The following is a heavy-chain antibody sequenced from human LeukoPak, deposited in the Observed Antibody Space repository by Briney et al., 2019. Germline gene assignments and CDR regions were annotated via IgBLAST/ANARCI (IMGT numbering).Heavy chain of an antibody. Sequence: PSETLSLTSTVPVGSICGYYWSWVPPTPGERLEWIWDIYYSRSTNYNPSLQSRVTISVETSKNQFCLKFSSATAAYTPVYYCARHTDIAPLSSLKYWGQGTLVTVSS. V-gene: IGHV4-59*08. J-gene: IGHJ4*02. CDR3: ARHTDIAPLSSLKY. CDR1: VGSICGYY. D-gene: IGHD6-13*01. CDR2: IYYSRST.